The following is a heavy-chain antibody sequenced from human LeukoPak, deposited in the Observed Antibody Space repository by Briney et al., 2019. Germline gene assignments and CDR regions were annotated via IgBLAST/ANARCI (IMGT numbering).Heavy chain of an antibody. Sequence: GGSLRLSCAASGFTFDDYAMHWVRQAPGKGLERVSGISWNSGSIGYADSVKGRFTISRDNAKNSLYLQMNSLRAEDMALYYCAKDMSRGGFDYWGQGTLVTVSS. D-gene: IGHD3-16*01. V-gene: IGHV3-9*03. J-gene: IGHJ4*02. CDR1: GFTFDDYA. CDR3: AKDMSRGGFDY. CDR2: ISWNSGSI.